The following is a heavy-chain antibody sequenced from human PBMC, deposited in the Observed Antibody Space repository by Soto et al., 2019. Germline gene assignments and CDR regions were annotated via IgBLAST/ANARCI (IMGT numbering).Heavy chain of an antibody. CDR1: GFTFSSYG. CDR2: IWYDGSNK. CDR3: ARDPFGGFWAFDI. J-gene: IGHJ3*02. V-gene: IGHV3-33*01. Sequence: QVQLVESGGGVVQPGRSLRLSCAASGFTFSSYGMHWVRQAPGKGLEWVAVIWYDGSNKYYADSVKGRFTISRDNSKNTLYLQMNSLRAEDTAVYYGARDPFGGFWAFDIWGQGTMVTVSS. D-gene: IGHD1-26*01.